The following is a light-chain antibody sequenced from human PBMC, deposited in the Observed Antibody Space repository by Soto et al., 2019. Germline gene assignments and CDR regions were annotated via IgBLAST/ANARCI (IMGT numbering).Light chain of an antibody. J-gene: IGLJ3*02. CDR1: SSDIGTFKR. CDR3: YSYVGRGTWE. V-gene: IGLV2-23*01. CDR2: EDS. Sequence: QSALTQPASVSGSPGQSISISCTGTSSDIGTFKRFSWYQQHPGKAPKLLICEDSERPSGVSIRFSGSRSGNTASLTISGLQAEDEADYYCYSYVGRGTWEFGGGTKLTVL.